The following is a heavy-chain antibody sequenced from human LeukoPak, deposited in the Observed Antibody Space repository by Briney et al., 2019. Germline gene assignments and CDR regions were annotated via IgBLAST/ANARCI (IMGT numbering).Heavy chain of an antibody. Sequence: GGSLRLSCAASGFTFSSYAMHWVRQAPGKGLEWVSGISGSGGSTYYADSVKGRFTISRDNSKNTLYLQMNSLRVEDTAVYYCARRFPYSSSWDFDYWGQGTLVTVSS. CDR2: ISGSGGST. V-gene: IGHV3-23*01. CDR3: ARRFPYSSSWDFDY. D-gene: IGHD6-13*01. J-gene: IGHJ4*02. CDR1: GFTFSSYA.